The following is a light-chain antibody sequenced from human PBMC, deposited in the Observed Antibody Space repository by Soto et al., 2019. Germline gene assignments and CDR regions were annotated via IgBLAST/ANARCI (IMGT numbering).Light chain of an antibody. J-gene: IGLJ2*01. Sequence: QSALTQPASVSGSPGQSITISCTGTSSDVGAYNSVSWYQHHPDNAPKVIIYEVSKRPSGVSNRFSGSKTGNTASLTIAGLQAQDEADYYCNSYTVSNNVIFGGGTKLTVL. V-gene: IGLV2-14*01. CDR2: EVS. CDR1: SSDVGAYNS. CDR3: NSYTVSNNVI.